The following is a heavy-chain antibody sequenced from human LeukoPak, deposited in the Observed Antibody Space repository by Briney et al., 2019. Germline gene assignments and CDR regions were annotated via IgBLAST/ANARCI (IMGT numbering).Heavy chain of an antibody. Sequence: SETLSLTCAVYGGSFSGYYWSWIRQPPGKGLEWIGEINHSGSTNYNPSLKSRVTISVDTSKNQFSLKLSSVTAADRAVYYSARSPLRGSSWFFDYWGQGTLVTVSS. D-gene: IGHD6-13*01. CDR3: ARSPLRGSSWFFDY. CDR1: GGSFSGYY. J-gene: IGHJ4*02. CDR2: INHSGST. V-gene: IGHV4-34*01.